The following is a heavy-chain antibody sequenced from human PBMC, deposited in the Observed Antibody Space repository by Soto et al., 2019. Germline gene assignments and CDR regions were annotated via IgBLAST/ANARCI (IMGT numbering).Heavy chain of an antibody. CDR2: ISSSSSYI. J-gene: IGHJ6*02. V-gene: IGHV3-21*01. Sequence: PWGSLRLSCAASGFTFSSYSMNWVRQAPGKGLEWVSSISSSSSYIYYADSVKGRFTISRDNAKNSLYLQMNSLRAEDTAVYYCARLGMGGDYYYYGMDVWGQGTTVTVSS. D-gene: IGHD4-17*01. CDR3: ARLGMGGDYYYYGMDV. CDR1: GFTFSSYS.